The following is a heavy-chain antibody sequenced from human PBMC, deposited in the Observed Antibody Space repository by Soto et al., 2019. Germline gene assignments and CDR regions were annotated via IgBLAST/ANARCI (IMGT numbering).Heavy chain of an antibody. J-gene: IGHJ6*02. V-gene: IGHV4-34*01. D-gene: IGHD6-13*01. Sequence: PSGTLSLTCAVYGGSFSGYYGGGTRHPPGKGLEWIGEITHTGSTNSTPPLKSRVTISVDTSKTQFSLRLSSVTAADTAVYYCARVSRGLSPGMDVWGQGTTVTVSS. CDR2: ITHTGST. CDR3: ARVSRGLSPGMDV. CDR1: GGSFSGYY.